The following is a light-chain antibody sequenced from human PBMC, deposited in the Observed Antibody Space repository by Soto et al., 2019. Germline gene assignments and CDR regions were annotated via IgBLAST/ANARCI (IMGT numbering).Light chain of an antibody. CDR3: QQSYRTPYT. CDR1: QSIRNF. CDR2: YAS. J-gene: IGKJ2*01. Sequence: DIQMTQSPSSLSASVGDRVTVTCRASQSIRNFLNWYQQKPGKAPMLLIFYASSLESGVPSRFSGSGSGTDFTLTISSLQPEDFATYYCQQSYRTPYTFGQVTKLEIK. V-gene: IGKV1-39*01.